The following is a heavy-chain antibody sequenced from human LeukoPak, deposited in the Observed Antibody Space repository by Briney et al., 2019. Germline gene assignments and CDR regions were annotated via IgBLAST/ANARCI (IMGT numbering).Heavy chain of an antibody. CDR2: INPNGGGT. V-gene: IGHV1-2*04. CDR1: GYTFTGYY. J-gene: IGHJ5*02. CDR3: ARGLRGYSYGNNWFDP. D-gene: IGHD5-18*01. Sequence: ASVKVSCKASGYTFTGYYMHWVRQAPGQGLEWMGWINPNGGGTNYAQKFQGWVTMTRDTSISTAYMELSRLRSDDTAVYYCARGLRGYSYGNNWFDPWGQGTLVTVSS.